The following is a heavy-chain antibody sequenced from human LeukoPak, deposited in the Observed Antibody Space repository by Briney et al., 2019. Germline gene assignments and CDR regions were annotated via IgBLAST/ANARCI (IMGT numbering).Heavy chain of an antibody. V-gene: IGHV3-23*01. CDR2: ISGSGGST. Sequence: GGSLRLSCAASGFTFSSYAMSWVRQAPGKGLEWVSAISGSGGSTYYADSVKGRFTISRDNSKNTLYLQMNSLRAEDTAVYYCARSGYRDSSGYYYPLCPDYWGQGTLVTVSS. D-gene: IGHD3-22*01. CDR1: GFTFSSYA. CDR3: ARSGYRDSSGYYYPLCPDY. J-gene: IGHJ4*02.